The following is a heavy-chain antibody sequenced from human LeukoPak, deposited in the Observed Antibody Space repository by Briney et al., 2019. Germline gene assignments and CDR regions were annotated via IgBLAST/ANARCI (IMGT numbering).Heavy chain of an antibody. Sequence: PGGSLRLSCVASGFTLSSYAMHWVRQAPGKGLEWVAFIRYDGSLKNYADSVKGRFTISRDNSKNTLYLQMNSLRGDDTAVYYCARFSCPGGAGDSFDIWAKGTMVTVSS. CDR2: IRYDGSLK. D-gene: IGHD3-16*01. CDR1: GFTLSSYA. J-gene: IGHJ3*02. V-gene: IGHV3-30*02. CDR3: ARFSCPGGAGDSFDI.